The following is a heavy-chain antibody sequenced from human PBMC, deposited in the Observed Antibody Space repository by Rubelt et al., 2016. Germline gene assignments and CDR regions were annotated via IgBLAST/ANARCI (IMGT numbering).Heavy chain of an antibody. CDR3: AHSTSSAYYYYYYYMDV. CDR1: GFSLSTSGVG. J-gene: IGHJ6*03. Sequence: QITLKESGPTLVKPTQTLTLTCTFSGFSLSTSGVGVGWIRQPPGTALAWLALIYWDDDKRYIPSLTSSLTLHKDTSKNPVFLTMTNMDPVDTATYYCAHSTSSAYYYYYYYMDVWGKGTTVTVSS. V-gene: IGHV2-5*02. CDR2: IYWDDDK.